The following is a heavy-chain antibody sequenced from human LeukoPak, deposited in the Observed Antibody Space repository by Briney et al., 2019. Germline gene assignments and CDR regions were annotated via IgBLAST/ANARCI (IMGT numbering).Heavy chain of an antibody. CDR3: ARDAPRGMTTVTTPPRGAFDI. J-gene: IGHJ3*02. V-gene: IGHV4-4*07. CDR2: IYTSGST. CDR1: GGSISIYY. Sequence: PSETLSLTCAVSGGSISIYYWSWIRQPAGKGLEWIGRIYTSGSTNYNPSLKSRVTMSVDTSKNQFSLKLSSVTAADTAVYYCARDAPRGMTTVTTPPRGAFDIWGQGTMVTVSS. D-gene: IGHD4-17*01.